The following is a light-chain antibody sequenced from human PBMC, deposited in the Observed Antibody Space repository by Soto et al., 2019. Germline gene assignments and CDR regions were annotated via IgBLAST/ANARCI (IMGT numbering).Light chain of an antibody. CDR1: QSLSSY. J-gene: IGKJ1*01. V-gene: IGKV1-5*03. Sequence: DIQMTHSPSTLSASVGDNITITFRASQSLSSYLAWYQQKPGKAPKLLIYKASSLQSGVPSRFSGSGSGTEFTLTIGSLQPDDFATYYCQHYNSYRWAFGQGTKVDIK. CDR3: QHYNSYRWA. CDR2: KAS.